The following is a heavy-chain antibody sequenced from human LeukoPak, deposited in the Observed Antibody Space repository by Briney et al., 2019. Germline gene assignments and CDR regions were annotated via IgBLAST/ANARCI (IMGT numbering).Heavy chain of an antibody. D-gene: IGHD1-26*01. CDR3: AKGSSPSRPYYFDY. CDR2: ITDNGGST. Sequence: PGGSLRLSCAASGFTFSSYAMSWVRHARGKGLEWVSAITDNGGSTYYADSVKGGFTISRDNSKNALYLQMNSLRAEDTAVYYCAKGSSPSRPYYFDYWGQGTLVTVSS. CDR1: GFTFSSYA. V-gene: IGHV3-23*01. J-gene: IGHJ4*02.